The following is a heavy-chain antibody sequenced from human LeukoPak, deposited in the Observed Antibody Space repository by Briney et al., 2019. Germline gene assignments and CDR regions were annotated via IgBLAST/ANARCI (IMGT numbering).Heavy chain of an antibody. Sequence: SETLSLTCTVSGGSISSYYWSWIRQPAGKGLEWIGRIYTSGSTNYNPSLKSRVTISVDTSKKQFFLKLSSVTAADTAVYYCTRVGFWSGYYHFDSWGQGTLVSVSS. CDR1: GGSISSYY. CDR3: TRVGFWSGYYHFDS. CDR2: IYTSGST. D-gene: IGHD3-3*01. J-gene: IGHJ4*02. V-gene: IGHV4-4*07.